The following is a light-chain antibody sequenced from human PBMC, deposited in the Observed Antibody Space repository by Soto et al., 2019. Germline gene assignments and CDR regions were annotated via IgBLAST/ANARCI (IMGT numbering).Light chain of an antibody. Sequence: EIVLTQSPATLSLSPGERATLSCRASQSVSSYLSWYQQKHGQAPRLLIYDASNRATGIPARFSGSGSGTDFTLTISRLEPEDFAVYYCQQRRNGHTFGQGTKVEIK. CDR3: QQRRNGHT. J-gene: IGKJ1*01. CDR1: QSVSSY. CDR2: DAS. V-gene: IGKV3-11*01.